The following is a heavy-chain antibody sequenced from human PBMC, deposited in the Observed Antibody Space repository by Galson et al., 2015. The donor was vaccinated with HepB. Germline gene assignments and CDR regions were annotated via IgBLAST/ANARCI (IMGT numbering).Heavy chain of an antibody. J-gene: IGHJ1*01. CDR3: ARDRLNSGRSQEC. Sequence: SLRLSCAASGFTFSNYWMHWVRQAPGKGLVWVSRINNDGSYTNYADSVKGRFTISRDNAKNTMYLQMNSLRDEDTAVYYCARDRLNSGRSQECWGQGTLVTVSS. CDR1: GFTFSNYW. D-gene: IGHD3-10*01. V-gene: IGHV3-74*01. CDR2: INNDGSYT.